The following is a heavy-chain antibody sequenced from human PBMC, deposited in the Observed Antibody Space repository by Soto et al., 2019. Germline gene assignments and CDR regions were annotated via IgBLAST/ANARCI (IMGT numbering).Heavy chain of an antibody. D-gene: IGHD5-18*01. J-gene: IGHJ4*02. CDR2: ISSNEGST. V-gene: IGHV3-64*01. CDR3: ARGYGYYFDY. CDR1: GFTFSSYA. Sequence: GGSLRLSCAASGFTFSSYAMHWVRQAPGKGLEYVSVISSNEGSTDYANSVKGRFTICRDNSKNTLYLQMGSLRAEDMAVYYCARGYGYYFDYWGQGT.